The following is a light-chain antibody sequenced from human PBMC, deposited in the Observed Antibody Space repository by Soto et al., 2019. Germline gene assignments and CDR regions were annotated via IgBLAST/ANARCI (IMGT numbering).Light chain of an antibody. CDR3: QHYDHWPLT. Sequence: EILMTQSPATLSLSPGEISTLSCRASQSVRSNLAWYQQKPGQAPRLLIYGASTRATGIPARFSGSGSGTEFTLTFSSLQPEDFAVYYCQHYDHWPLTFGGGTKVDIK. J-gene: IGKJ4*01. CDR2: GAS. CDR1: QSVRSN. V-gene: IGKV3-15*01.